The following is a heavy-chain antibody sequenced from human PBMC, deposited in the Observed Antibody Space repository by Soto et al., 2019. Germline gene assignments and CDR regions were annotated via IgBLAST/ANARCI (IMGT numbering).Heavy chain of an antibody. Sequence: QVQLVQSGAEVKKPGASVKVSCKASGYTFTSYAMHWVRQAPGQRLEWMGWINAGNGNTKYSQKFQGRVTITRDTSASTAYMELSSLRSEDTAVYYCASDHSGIAPWYDAFDMWGQGTMVTVSS. CDR2: INAGNGNT. J-gene: IGHJ3*02. CDR1: GYTFTSYA. D-gene: IGHD1-1*01. CDR3: ASDHSGIAPWYDAFDM. V-gene: IGHV1-3*01.